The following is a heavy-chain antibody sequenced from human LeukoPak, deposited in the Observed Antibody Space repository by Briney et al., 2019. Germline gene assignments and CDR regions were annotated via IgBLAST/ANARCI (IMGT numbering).Heavy chain of an antibody. CDR2: INPNNGGT. J-gene: IGHJ6*02. CDR1: GYTFTDYY. CDR3: ARALYILTGYYGMDV. D-gene: IGHD3-9*01. Sequence: ASVKVSCKASGYTFTDYYIHWVRQAPGQGLEWMGWINPNNGGTKYAQKLQGRVTMTTDTSTSTAYMELRSLRSDDTAVYYCARALYILTGYYGMDVWGQGTTVTVSS. V-gene: IGHV1-2*02.